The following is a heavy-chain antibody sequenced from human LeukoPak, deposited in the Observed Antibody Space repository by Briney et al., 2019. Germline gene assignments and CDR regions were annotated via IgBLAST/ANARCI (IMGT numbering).Heavy chain of an antibody. CDR1: GYTFTAYY. D-gene: IGHD5-18*01. V-gene: IGHV1-2*02. Sequence: ASVKVSCKASGYTFTAYYMHWVRQAPGQGLEWMGWISPNTGDTNYAQNFQGRVTMNRDTSISTAYMELSSLRSDDTAVYYCARSADGYTCGHFDFWGQGTLVTVSS. J-gene: IGHJ4*02. CDR3: ARSADGYTCGHFDF. CDR2: ISPNTGDT.